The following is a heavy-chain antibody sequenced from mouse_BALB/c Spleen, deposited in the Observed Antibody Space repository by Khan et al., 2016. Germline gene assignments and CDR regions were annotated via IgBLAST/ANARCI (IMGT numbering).Heavy chain of an antibody. CDR1: GYSITSDYA. CDR3: ARRGTMITYFDY. J-gene: IGHJ2*01. V-gene: IGHV3-2*02. D-gene: IGHD2-4*01. CDR2: INYSGST. Sequence: EVKLLESGPGLVKPSQSLSLTCTVTGYSITSDYAWNWIRQFPGNKLEWMGYINYSGSTTYNPSLKSRISISRDTSKNQFFLQLNSVTTEDTATXYCARRGTMITYFDYWGQGTTLTVSS.